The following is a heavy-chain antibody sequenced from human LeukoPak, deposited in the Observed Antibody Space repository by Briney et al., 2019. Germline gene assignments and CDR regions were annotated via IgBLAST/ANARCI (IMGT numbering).Heavy chain of an antibody. CDR2: INPDSGGT. V-gene: IGHV1-2*02. Sequence: GASVKVSCKASGGTFSSYAISWVRQAPGQGLEWMGWINPDSGGTNYAQKFQGRVTMTRDTSISTAYMELSRLRSDDTAVYYCARDGIAVAGDYWGQGTLVTVSS. J-gene: IGHJ4*02. CDR3: ARDGIAVAGDY. CDR1: GGTFSSYA. D-gene: IGHD6-19*01.